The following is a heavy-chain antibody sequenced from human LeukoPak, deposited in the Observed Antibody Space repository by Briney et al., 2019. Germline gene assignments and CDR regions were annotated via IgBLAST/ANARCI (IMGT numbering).Heavy chain of an antibody. Sequence: PGGSLRLSCAAPGFTFSDYYMSWVRQAPGKGVEWDSYISSSGSTIYYADSVKGRFTISRDNAKKSLFLQMNSLRAEDTAVYYCARDYADYEPGRHHYYYYYMDVWGKGTTVTVSS. V-gene: IGHV3-11*04. CDR2: ISSSGSTI. D-gene: IGHD4-17*01. J-gene: IGHJ6*03. CDR1: GFTFSDYY. CDR3: ARDYADYEPGRHHYYYYYMDV.